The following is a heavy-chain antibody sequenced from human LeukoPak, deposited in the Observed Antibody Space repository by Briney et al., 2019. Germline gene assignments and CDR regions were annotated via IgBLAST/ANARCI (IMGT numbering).Heavy chain of an antibody. J-gene: IGHJ4*02. D-gene: IGHD2-15*01. CDR2: ISAYNGNT. V-gene: IGHV1-18*01. CDR1: GYTFTSYG. Sequence: ASVKVSCKASGYTFTSYGISWVRQAPGQGLEWMGWISAYNGNTNYAQKLQGRVTMTTDTSTSTAYMELRSLRSDDTAVYYCAGVGYCSGGSCSYYFDYWGQGNLVTVSS. CDR3: AGVGYCSGGSCSYYFDY.